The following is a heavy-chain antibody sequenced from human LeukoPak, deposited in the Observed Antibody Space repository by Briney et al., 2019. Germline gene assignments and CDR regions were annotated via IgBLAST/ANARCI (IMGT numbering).Heavy chain of an antibody. CDR2: INPSGGST. CDR1: GYTFTGYY. J-gene: IGHJ4*02. CDR3: ARVGSSSTSLNFDY. D-gene: IGHD2-2*01. V-gene: IGHV1-46*01. Sequence: ASVKVSCKGSGYTFTGYYMHWVRQAPGQGLEWVGIINPSGGSTSYAQKFQGRVTMTRDTSTSTVYMELCSLRSEDTAVYYCARVGSSSTSLNFDYWGQGTLVTVSS.